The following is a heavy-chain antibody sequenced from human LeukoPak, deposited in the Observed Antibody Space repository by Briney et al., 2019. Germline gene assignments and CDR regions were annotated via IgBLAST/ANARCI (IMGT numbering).Heavy chain of an antibody. CDR1: AFTFSDYS. J-gene: IGHJ4*02. CDR3: ARDRLTSGSYFFDY. V-gene: IGHV3-48*01. CDR2: ISGRSSTI. D-gene: IGHD1-26*01. Sequence: GGSLRLSCAASAFTFSDYSMNWVRQAPGKGLEWISYISGRSSTIYYADSVRGRLTISRDNAKNSMYLQMNSLRAEDTAVYYCARDRLTSGSYFFDYWGQGTLFTVSS.